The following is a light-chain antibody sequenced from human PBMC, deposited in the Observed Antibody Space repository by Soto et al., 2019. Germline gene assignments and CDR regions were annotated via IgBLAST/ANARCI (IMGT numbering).Light chain of an antibody. CDR3: QQYYNTPLT. V-gene: IGKV4-1*01. CDR1: QSVLYSSNNMNY. Sequence: DIVMTQSPDALAVSLGERATINCKSSQSVLYSSNNMNYLAWYQQKPGQPPKLLIHWASSRQSGVPDRFSGSGSGTDFTLTISSLQAEDVAVYYCQQYYNTPLTFGPGTKVDIK. CDR2: WAS. J-gene: IGKJ3*01.